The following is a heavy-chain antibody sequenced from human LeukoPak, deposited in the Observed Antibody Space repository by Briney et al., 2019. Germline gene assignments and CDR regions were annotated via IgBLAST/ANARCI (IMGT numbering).Heavy chain of an antibody. Sequence: PSETLSLTCTVSGGSISSSSYYWGWIRQPPGKGLEWIGSIYYSGSTYYNPSLKSRVTISVDTSKNQFSLKLSSVTAADTAVYYCAREGASYYYGSGSYFDYWGQGTLVTVSS. CDR1: GGSISSSSYY. J-gene: IGHJ4*02. CDR2: IYYSGST. V-gene: IGHV4-39*07. D-gene: IGHD3-10*01. CDR3: AREGASYYYGSGSYFDY.